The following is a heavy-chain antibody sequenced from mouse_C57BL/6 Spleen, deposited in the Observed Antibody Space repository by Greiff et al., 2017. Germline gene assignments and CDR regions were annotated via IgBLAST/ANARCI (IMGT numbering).Heavy chain of an antibody. V-gene: IGHV1-69*01. CDR3: ARSRWLLRYFDY. D-gene: IGHD2-3*01. J-gene: IGHJ2*01. Sequence: VQLQQSGAELVMPGASVKLSCKASGYTFTSYWMHWVKQRPGQGLEWIGEIDPSDSYTNYNQKFKGKSTLTVDKSSSTAYMQLSSLTSEDSAVYYCARSRWLLRYFDYWGQGTTLTVSS. CDR1: GYTFTSYW. CDR2: IDPSDSYT.